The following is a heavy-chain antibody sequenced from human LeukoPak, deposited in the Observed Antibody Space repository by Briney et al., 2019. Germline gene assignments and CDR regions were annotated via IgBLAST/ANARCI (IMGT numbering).Heavy chain of an antibody. CDR2: RRYYGSNK. CDR1: GFTFSSYG. V-gene: IGHV3-30*02. CDR3: AKAEVPAALTLFDY. Sequence: PGGALRLSCAASGFTFSSYGMHWVRQAPGKGLEWVSFRRYYGSNKYYADSGKGRFTISRDNSKTTLYLQMNSLRAEDTAVYYCAKAEVPAALTLFDYWGQGTLVTVSS. J-gene: IGHJ4*02. D-gene: IGHD2-2*01.